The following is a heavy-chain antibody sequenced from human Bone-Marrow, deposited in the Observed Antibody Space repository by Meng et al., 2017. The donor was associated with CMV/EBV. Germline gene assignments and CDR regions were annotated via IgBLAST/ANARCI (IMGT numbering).Heavy chain of an antibody. D-gene: IGHD3-10*01. CDR3: GTDRWFGESW. V-gene: IGHV3-15*06. CDR1: VFSVLDPW. Sequence: CSASVFSVLDPWMNWYRQAPGRGLEWVGPIKSQSDGGTINYAAPVEGRFVISKDESKNILILQLDSLKIEDTAVYYCGTDRWFGESWWGPGTEVTVSS. J-gene: IGHJ4*02. CDR2: IKSQSDGGTI.